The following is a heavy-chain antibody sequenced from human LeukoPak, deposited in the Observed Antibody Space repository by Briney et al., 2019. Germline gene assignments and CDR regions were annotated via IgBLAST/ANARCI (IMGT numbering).Heavy chain of an antibody. D-gene: IGHD1-14*01. J-gene: IGHJ6*02. CDR1: GGTFSSYA. CDR3: ARENPSEYYYYYGMDV. CDR2: IIPILGIA. Sequence: GASVKVPCKASGGTFSSYAISWVRQAPGQGLEWMGRIIPILGIANYAQKFQGRVTITADKSTSTAYMELSSLRSEDTAVYYCARENPSEYYYYYGMDVWGQGTTVTVSS. V-gene: IGHV1-69*04.